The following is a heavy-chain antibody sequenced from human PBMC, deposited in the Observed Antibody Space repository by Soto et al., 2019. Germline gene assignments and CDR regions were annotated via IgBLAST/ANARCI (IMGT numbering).Heavy chain of an antibody. CDR1: GFTFSSYG. CDR2: IWYDGSNK. J-gene: IGHJ4*02. CDR3: ARLQYRSGSWSTAGFDY. Sequence: PGGSLRLSCAASGFTFSSYGMHWVRKDTGKGLEWVAVIWYDGSNKYYADSVKGRFTISRDNSKNTLYLQMNSLRAEDTAVYYCARLQYRSGSWSTAGFDYWGQGTLVTVSS. D-gene: IGHD6-13*01. V-gene: IGHV3-33*01.